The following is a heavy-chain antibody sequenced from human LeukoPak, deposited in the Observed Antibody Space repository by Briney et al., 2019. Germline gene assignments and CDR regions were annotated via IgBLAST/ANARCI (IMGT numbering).Heavy chain of an antibody. CDR1: GGSFSGYY. J-gene: IGHJ6*02. V-gene: IGHV4-59*01. CDR3: AFDSSGSSYYGMDV. D-gene: IGHD6-19*01. CDR2: IYYSGST. Sequence: SETLSLTCAVYGGSFSGYYWSWIRQPPGKGLEWIGYIYYSGSTNYNPSLKSRVTISVDTSKNQFSLKLSSVTAADTAVYYCAFDSSGSSYYGMDVWGQGTTVTVSS.